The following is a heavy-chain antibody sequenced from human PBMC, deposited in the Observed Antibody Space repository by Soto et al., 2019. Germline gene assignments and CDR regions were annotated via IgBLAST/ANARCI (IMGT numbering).Heavy chain of an antibody. Sequence: SETLSLTCTVSGGSISSSSYYWGWIRQPPGKGLEWIGTIYYSGSTYYNPSLNSRVTMSVDTSKNQFSLKLSSVTAADTAVYYCARLGMSYYPPRDVWGKGPTVTASS. V-gene: IGHV4-39*01. CDR2: IYYSGST. J-gene: IGHJ6*04. CDR1: GGSISSSSYY. D-gene: IGHD3-10*01. CDR3: ARLGMSYYPPRDV.